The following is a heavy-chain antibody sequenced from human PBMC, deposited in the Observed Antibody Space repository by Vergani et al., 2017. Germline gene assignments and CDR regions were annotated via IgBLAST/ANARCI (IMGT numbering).Heavy chain of an antibody. CDR3: ASTFCGGECDYDH. V-gene: IGHV4-61*01. D-gene: IGHD2-21*01. CDR2: IYHSGGT. CDR1: GASVNRANYY. Sequence: QVQLQESGPGLVKPSETLSLTCTVSGASVNRANYYWSWIRQTPGTGLEWIGFIYHSGGTSYSPSLKSRVTISLDTAKNQFSLKVASVTAADTAMYYCASTFCGGECDYDHGGQGTLVTVSS. J-gene: IGHJ4*02.